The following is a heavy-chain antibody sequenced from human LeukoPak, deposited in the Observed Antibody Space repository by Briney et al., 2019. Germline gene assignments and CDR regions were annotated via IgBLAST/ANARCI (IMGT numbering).Heavy chain of an antibody. CDR3: ARDETRRQYYYDSSGYYPDAFDI. CDR1: GFNFSDYY. CDR2: ISSSGSTI. V-gene: IGHV3-11*01. Sequence: GGSLRLSCAASGFNFSDYYMNWVRQAPGKGLEWISFISSSGSTIYYADSVKGRFTISRDNAKNSLYLQMNSLRAEDTAVYYCARDETRRQYYYDSSGYYPDAFDIWGQGTMVTVSS. J-gene: IGHJ3*02. D-gene: IGHD3-22*01.